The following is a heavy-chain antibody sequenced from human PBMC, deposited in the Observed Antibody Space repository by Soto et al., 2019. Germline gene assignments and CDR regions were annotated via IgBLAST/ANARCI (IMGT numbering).Heavy chain of an antibody. CDR2: VCPGGRT. CDR1: GGSFNNYC. Sequence: QVRLQQWGAGLVRPSETLSLTCAVYGGSFNNYCWSWIRQPPGKGLEWIGEVCPGGRTNYSPTLKREGRRAVEGSKNHFSLRLGSVTVADTAVYYCARGEYGQYDAYNCFDPWCQGNLVIVAS. J-gene: IGHJ5*02. CDR3: ARGEYGQYDAYNCFDP. D-gene: IGHD3-10*01. V-gene: IGHV4-34*02.